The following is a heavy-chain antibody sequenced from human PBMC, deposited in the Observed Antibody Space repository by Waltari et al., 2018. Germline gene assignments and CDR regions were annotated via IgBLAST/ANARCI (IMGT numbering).Heavy chain of an antibody. D-gene: IGHD3-10*01. Sequence: QVQLVQSGAEVKKPGSSVKVSCKASGGTFSSYAISWVRQAPGQGLEWMGGIIPIFGTANYAQKFQGRVTITADESTSTAYMELSSLRSEDTAVYYCARKWVGDYGSAAYDAFDIWGQGTMVTVSS. CDR2: IIPIFGTA. CDR1: GGTFSSYA. V-gene: IGHV1-69*13. CDR3: ARKWVGDYGSAAYDAFDI. J-gene: IGHJ3*02.